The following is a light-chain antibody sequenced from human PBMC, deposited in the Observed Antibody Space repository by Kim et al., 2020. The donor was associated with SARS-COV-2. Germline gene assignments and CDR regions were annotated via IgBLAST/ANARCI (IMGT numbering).Light chain of an antibody. J-gene: IGKJ1*01. CDR3: QQSST. CDR1: QSIITY. V-gene: IGKV1-39*01. Sequence: SSLSASVGDRVTITCRASQSIITYLNWYQQKPGKAPKLLIFAASSLQSGVPSRFSGSGSGTDFTLTISSLQPEDFATYYCQQSSTFGQGTKVDIK. CDR2: AAS.